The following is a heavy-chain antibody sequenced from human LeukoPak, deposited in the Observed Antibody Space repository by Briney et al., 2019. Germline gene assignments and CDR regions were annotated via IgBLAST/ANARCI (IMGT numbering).Heavy chain of an antibody. D-gene: IGHD2-8*01. CDR3: ARVRLWTNGDPDY. CDR1: GFTFSSYS. CDR2: ISSSSSTI. V-gene: IGHV3-48*01. J-gene: IGHJ4*02. Sequence: GGSLRLSCAAPGFTFSSYSMNWVRQAPGKGLEWVSYISSSSSTIYYADSVKGRFTISRDNAKNSLYLQMNSLRAEDTAVYYCARVRLWTNGDPDYWGQGTLVTVSS.